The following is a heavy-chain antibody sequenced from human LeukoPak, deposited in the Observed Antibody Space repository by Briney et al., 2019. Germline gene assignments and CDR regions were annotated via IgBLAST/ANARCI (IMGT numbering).Heavy chain of an antibody. V-gene: IGHV3-64*04. CDR3: ARDLAVAGNL. J-gene: IGHJ4*02. CDR1: GFTFSSYA. CDR2: ISSNGGST. Sequence: GGSLRLSCSASGFTFSSYAMHWVRQAPGKGLEYVSAISSNGGSTYYADSVKGRFTISRDNSKNTLYLQMNSLRAEDTAVYYCARDLAVAGNLWGQGTLVTVSS. D-gene: IGHD6-19*01.